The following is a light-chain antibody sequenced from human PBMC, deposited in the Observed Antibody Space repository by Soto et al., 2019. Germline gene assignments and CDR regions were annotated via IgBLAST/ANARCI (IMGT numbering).Light chain of an antibody. CDR1: QSVGNH. CDR3: QQRDIWPLS. V-gene: IGKV3-11*01. CDR2: DAS. J-gene: IGKJ4*01. Sequence: EIVLTQSPTTLSLSPGERAILSCRASQSVGNHLAWYQQKAGQAPRLLIYDASNRATGVPARFSGRVSATYFTLTISGLERDDFAVYYCQQRDIWPLSFGGGTKVEIK.